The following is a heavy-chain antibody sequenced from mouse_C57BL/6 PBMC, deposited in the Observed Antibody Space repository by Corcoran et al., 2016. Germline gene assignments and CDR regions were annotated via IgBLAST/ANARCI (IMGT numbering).Heavy chain of an antibody. CDR1: GYSITSGYY. J-gene: IGHJ4*01. CDR3: ARGRGTKDY. CDR2: ISNDGSN. Sequence: VQVPESGPGLMKPSQSLSLTCSLTGYSITSGYYWNWIRQFPGNKLECMGYISNDGSNNYNPSLKNRISITRDTSKNQFFLKLKSGSTEDTATYYCARGRGTKDYWGQGTSVTVSS. V-gene: IGHV3-6*01.